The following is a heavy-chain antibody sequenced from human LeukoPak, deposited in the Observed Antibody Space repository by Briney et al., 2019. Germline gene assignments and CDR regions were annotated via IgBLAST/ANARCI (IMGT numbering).Heavy chain of an antibody. D-gene: IGHD1-26*01. CDR3: ARIEWERLGRAFDI. CDR1: GFTFSGSA. Sequence: GGSLRLSCAASGFTFSGSAMHWVRQASGKGLEWVGRIRTKANNYATGYAASVKGRFTISRDDSKNTAYLQMNSLKTEDTAVYYCARIEWERLGRAFDIWGQGTMVTVSS. V-gene: IGHV3-73*01. CDR2: IRTKANNYAT. J-gene: IGHJ3*02.